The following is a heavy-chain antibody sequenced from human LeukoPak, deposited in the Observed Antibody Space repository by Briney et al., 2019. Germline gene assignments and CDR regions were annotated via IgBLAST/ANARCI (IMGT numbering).Heavy chain of an antibody. V-gene: IGHV3-33*01. J-gene: IGHJ4*02. CDR1: GFTFSSYG. CDR2: IWYDGSNK. D-gene: IGHD6-19*01. Sequence: PGRSLRLSCAASGFTFSSYGMHWVRQAPGKGLEWVAVIWYDGSNKYYADSVKGRFTISRDNSMNTLYPHMNGLRAEDTAVYYCARPYTRSSGWSENHFDYWGQGTLVTVSS. CDR3: ARPYTRSSGWSENHFDY.